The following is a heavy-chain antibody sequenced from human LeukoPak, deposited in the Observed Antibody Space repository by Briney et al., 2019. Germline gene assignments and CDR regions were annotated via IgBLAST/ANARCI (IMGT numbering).Heavy chain of an antibody. CDR3: ARGPALGSGSYYNSWFDP. Sequence: KTSETLSLTCAVYSGSFSGYYWSWIRQPPGKGLEWIGEINHSGSTNYNPSLKSRVTISVDTSKNQFSLKLSSVTAADTAVYYCARGPALGSGSYYNSWFDPWGQGTLVTVSS. CDR2: INHSGST. V-gene: IGHV4-34*01. J-gene: IGHJ5*02. CDR1: SGSFSGYY. D-gene: IGHD3-10*02.